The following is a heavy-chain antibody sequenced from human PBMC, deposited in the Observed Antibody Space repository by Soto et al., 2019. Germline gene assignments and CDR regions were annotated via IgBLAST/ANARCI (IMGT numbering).Heavy chain of an antibody. CDR1: GGTFSSYA. CDR3: AGDGRKGGTGGGMDV. V-gene: IGHV1-69*01. J-gene: IGHJ6*02. CDR2: IIPIFGTA. Sequence: QVQLVQSGAEVNKPVSSVNVSCKASGGTFSSYASSWVRQAPGQGLEWMGGIIPIFGTANYAQKFQGRVTITADESTSTAYMELSSLRSEDTAVYYCAGDGRKGGTGGGMDVWGPGTTVTVSS. D-gene: IGHD1-1*01.